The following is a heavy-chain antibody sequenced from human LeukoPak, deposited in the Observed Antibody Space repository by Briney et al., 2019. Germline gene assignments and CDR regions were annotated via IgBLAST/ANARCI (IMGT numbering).Heavy chain of an antibody. D-gene: IGHD6-13*01. V-gene: IGHV7-4-1*02. CDR1: GYTFTSYA. CDR3: ARGSWQQLVPFFDY. Sequence: ASVKVSCKASGYTFTSYAMNWVRQAPGQGLEWMGWINTNTGNPTYAQGFTGRFVFSLDTSVSTAYLQISSLKAEDTAVYYCARGSWQQLVPFFDYWGQGTLVTVSS. CDR2: INTNTGNP. J-gene: IGHJ4*02.